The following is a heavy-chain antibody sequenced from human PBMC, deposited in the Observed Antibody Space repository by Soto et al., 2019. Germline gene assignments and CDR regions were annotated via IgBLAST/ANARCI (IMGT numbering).Heavy chain of an antibody. CDR1: GGTFSSYA. CDR3: ASGTIFGVVIINSRGNQYGMDV. D-gene: IGHD3-3*01. J-gene: IGHJ6*02. V-gene: IGHV1-69*01. Sequence: QVPLVQSGAEGKKPGSSVKVSCKASGGTFSSYAISWVRQAPGQGLEWMGGIIPIFGTANYAQKFQGRVTITADESTSTAYMELSSLRSEDTAVYYCASGTIFGVVIINSRGNQYGMDVWGQGSTVTVSS. CDR2: IIPIFGTA.